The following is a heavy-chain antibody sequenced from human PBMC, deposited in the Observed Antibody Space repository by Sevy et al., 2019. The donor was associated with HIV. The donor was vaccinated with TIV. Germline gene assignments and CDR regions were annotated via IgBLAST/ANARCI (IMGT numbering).Heavy chain of an antibody. V-gene: IGHV4-59*01. D-gene: IGHD2-21*01. CDR1: GDSISSYF. CDR2: LYYSGSI. Sequence: SETLSLTCNVSGDSISSYFWSWFRQPPGKGLEWIGYLYYSGSIEYNPSFRSRVTISVDTFKKHFSMKLRSVTAADTAMYYCARDSAVVPRALVYWGQGTLVTVSS. CDR3: ARDSAVVPRALVY. J-gene: IGHJ4*02.